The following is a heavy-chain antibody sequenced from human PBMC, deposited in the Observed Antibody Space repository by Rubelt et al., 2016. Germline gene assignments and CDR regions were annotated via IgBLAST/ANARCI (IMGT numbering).Heavy chain of an antibody. J-gene: IGHJ5*02. CDR3: ARGPSPHNWFDP. V-gene: IGHV4-34*01. CDR1: GGSFSGYY. CDR2: INHSGST. Sequence: QVQLQQWGAGLLKPSETLSLTCAVYGGSFSGYYWSWIRQPPGKGLEWIGEINHSGSTNYNPSLNSRVTITVDTAKKRCSPDVGSVTAAYTAVYYCARGPSPHNWFDPWGQGTLVTVSS.